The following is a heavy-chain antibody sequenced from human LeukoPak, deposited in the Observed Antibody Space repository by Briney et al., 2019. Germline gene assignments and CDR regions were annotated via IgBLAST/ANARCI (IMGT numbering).Heavy chain of an antibody. Sequence: SVKVSCKASGGTFSSYAISWVRRAPGQGLEWMGGIIPIFGTANYAQKFQGRVTITADKSTSTAYMELSSLRSEDTAVYYCATGIAVAGTADYWGQGTLVTVSS. CDR3: ATGIAVAGTADY. CDR1: GGTFSSYA. D-gene: IGHD6-19*01. CDR2: IIPIFGTA. J-gene: IGHJ4*02. V-gene: IGHV1-69*06.